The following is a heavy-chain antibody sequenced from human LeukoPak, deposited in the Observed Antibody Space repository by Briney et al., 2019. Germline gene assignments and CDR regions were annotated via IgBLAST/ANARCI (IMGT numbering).Heavy chain of an antibody. CDR3: ARETYYYDSSDYYSWFDP. J-gene: IGHJ5*02. D-gene: IGHD3-22*01. V-gene: IGHV3-23*01. Sequence: GGSLRLSCVASGFTFSTYAMSWVRQAPGRGLEWVSSISGSAGSTFYADSVKGRFTISRDNSKNTLYLQVSSLRLEDTAVYYCARETYYYDSSDYYSWFDPWGQGTLVTVSS. CDR1: GFTFSTYA. CDR2: ISGSAGST.